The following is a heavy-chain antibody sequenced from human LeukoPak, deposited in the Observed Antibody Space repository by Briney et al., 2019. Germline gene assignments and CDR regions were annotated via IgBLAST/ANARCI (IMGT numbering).Heavy chain of an antibody. CDR2: INHSGST. CDR1: GGSFSGYY. D-gene: IGHD1-26*01. J-gene: IGHJ4*02. V-gene: IGHV4-34*01. CDR3: ARAKVGVGASRGSFDY. Sequence: PSETLSLTCAVYGGSFSGYYWSWFRQPPGKGLEWIGEINHSGSTYYNPSLKSRVTISVDTSKNQFSLKLSSVTAADTAVYYCARAKVGVGASRGSFDYWGQGTLVTVSS.